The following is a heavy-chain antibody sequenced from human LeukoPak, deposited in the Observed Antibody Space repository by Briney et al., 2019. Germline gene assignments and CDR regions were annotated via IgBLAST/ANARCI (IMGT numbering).Heavy chain of an antibody. V-gene: IGHV3-30-3*01. CDR3: VRDRSYFDSRSHQGFDY. CDR2: TSHDGGIK. D-gene: IGHD3-10*01. J-gene: IGHJ4*02. CDR1: GFTFSPYA. Sequence: GTSLRLSCTASGFTFSPYAMHWVRQAPGKGLEWVTVTSHDGGIKYYADFVKGRFTISRDNSKNTLYQQMNSLRTEDTAVYYCVRDRSYFDSRSHQGFDYWGPGTLVTVSS.